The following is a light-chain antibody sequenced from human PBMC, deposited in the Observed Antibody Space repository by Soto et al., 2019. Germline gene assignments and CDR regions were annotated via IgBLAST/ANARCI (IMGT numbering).Light chain of an antibody. CDR3: QQANSFPLT. J-gene: IGKJ4*01. V-gene: IGKV1-5*01. CDR2: DAS. CDR1: QSVSDW. Sequence: DIQMTQSPSTLSASVGDRVTITCRASQSVSDWLAWYQQKPGKAPKLLIYDASSSASGVPSRFSGSGSGTEFTLTISSLQPEDSATYYCQQANSFPLTFGGGTKVDIK.